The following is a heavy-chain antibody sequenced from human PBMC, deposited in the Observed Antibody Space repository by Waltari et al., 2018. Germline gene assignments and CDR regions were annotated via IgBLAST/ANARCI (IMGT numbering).Heavy chain of an antibody. CDR1: GGSISSSSYY. CDR2: IYYSGST. CDR3: ARDWFLEWLPSDAFDI. Sequence: QLQLQESGPGLVKPSETLSLTCTVSGGSISSSSYYWGWIRQPPGKGLEWIGSIYYSGSTYYTPSLKSRVTISVDTSKNQFSLKLSSVTAADTAVYYCARDWFLEWLPSDAFDIWGQGTMVTVSS. V-gene: IGHV4-39*07. J-gene: IGHJ3*02. D-gene: IGHD3-3*01.